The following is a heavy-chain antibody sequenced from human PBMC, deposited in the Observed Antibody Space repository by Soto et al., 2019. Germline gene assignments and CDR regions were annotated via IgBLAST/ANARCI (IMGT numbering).Heavy chain of an antibody. CDR1: GGSISPYY. D-gene: IGHD6-6*01. Sequence: ETLSLTCTVSGGSISPYYWSWIRQTPGKGLEWIGEINHSGSTNYNPSLKSRVTISVDTSKNQFSLKLSSVTAADTAVYYCARVAAARYWYFDLWGRGTLVT. J-gene: IGHJ2*01. CDR3: ARVAAARYWYFDL. V-gene: IGHV4-34*01. CDR2: INHSGST.